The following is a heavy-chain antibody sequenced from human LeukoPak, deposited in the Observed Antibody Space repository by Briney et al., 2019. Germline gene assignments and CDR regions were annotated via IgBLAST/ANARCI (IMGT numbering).Heavy chain of an antibody. V-gene: IGHV3-7*01. J-gene: IGHJ4*02. Sequence: GGSLRLSCAASGFTFSNYWMSWVRQAPGKGLEWVANIQQDGSERYYVDSVKGRFTISRDNAKNSLYLQMNSLRAEDTAVYYCARDKVVGATYFDYWGQGTLVTVSS. D-gene: IGHD1-26*01. CDR2: IQQDGSER. CDR3: ARDKVVGATYFDY. CDR1: GFTFSNYW.